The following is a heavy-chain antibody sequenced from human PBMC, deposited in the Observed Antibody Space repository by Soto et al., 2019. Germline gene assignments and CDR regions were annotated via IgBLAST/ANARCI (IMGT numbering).Heavy chain of an antibody. CDR2: IYYSGST. J-gene: IGHJ3*02. Sequence: ASGTLCLTCPVSGGSLGRYCWGWVRPPPGKGLEWIGYIYYSGSTNYDPSLKSRVTISMDTSKNQFSLRLRSVTAADTAIYYCARDPNANAFDIWGRGTMVTVS. CDR1: GGSLGRYC. CDR3: ARDPNANAFDI. V-gene: IGHV4-59*12.